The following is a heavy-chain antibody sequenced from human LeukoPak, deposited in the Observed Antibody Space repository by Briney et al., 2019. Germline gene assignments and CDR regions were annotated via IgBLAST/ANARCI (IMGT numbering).Heavy chain of an antibody. CDR2: IYYSGST. D-gene: IGHD3-3*01. Sequence: SETLSLTCTVSGGSISSYYWSWIRQPPGKGLEWIGYIYYSGSTNYNPSLKSRVTISVDTSKNQFSLKLSSVTAADTAVYYCARGNYYFDYWGQGTLVTVSS. CDR1: GGSISSYY. CDR3: ARGNYYFDY. J-gene: IGHJ4*02. V-gene: IGHV4-59*12.